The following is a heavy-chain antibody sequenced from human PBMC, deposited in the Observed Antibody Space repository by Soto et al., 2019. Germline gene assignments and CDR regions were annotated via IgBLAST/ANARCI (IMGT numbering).Heavy chain of an antibody. Sequence: SETLSLTCTVSGGPISSYYWSWIRQPPGKGLEWIGYIYYSGSTNYNPSLKSRVTISVDTSKNQFSLKLSSVTAADTAVYYCARGDSYGYSYFDYWGQGTLVTVSS. CDR3: ARGDSYGYSYFDY. V-gene: IGHV4-59*01. J-gene: IGHJ4*02. CDR1: GGPISSYY. D-gene: IGHD5-18*01. CDR2: IYYSGST.